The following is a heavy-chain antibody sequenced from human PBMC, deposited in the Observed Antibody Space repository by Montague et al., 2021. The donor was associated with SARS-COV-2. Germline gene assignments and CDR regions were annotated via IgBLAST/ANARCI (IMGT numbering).Heavy chain of an antibody. CDR1: GDSITTYY. CDR3: ARLGFVELWLNLGWYDP. D-gene: IGHD3-16*02. CDR2: VYYNGST. J-gene: IGHJ5*02. V-gene: IGHV4-59*04. Sequence: SETLSLTCSVPGDSITTYYWGWIRQPPGKGLEWIGTVYYNGSTNYNPSLKSRVAMPVDTSKNQFSLELRSVTAADTAVYYCARLGFVELWLNLGWYDPWGQGTLVTVSS.